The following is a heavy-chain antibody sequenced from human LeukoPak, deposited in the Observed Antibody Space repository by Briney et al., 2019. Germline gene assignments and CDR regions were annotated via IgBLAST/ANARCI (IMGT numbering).Heavy chain of an antibody. CDR2: IYYSGAT. V-gene: IGHV4-59*13. CDR1: VGSISGYF. D-gene: IGHD3-10*01. J-gene: IGHJ6*02. CDR3: ARGRYYGSGSYYYYYYGMDV. Sequence: SETLSLTCTVSVGSISGYFWSWVRQAPGTGLDWIGHIYYSGATNYNPSLRSRVTISVDTSKNQFSLKLSSVTAADTAVYYCARGRYYGSGSYYYYYYGMDVWGQGTTVTVSS.